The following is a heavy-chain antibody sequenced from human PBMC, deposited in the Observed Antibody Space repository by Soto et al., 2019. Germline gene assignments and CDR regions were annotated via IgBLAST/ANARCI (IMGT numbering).Heavy chain of an antibody. J-gene: IGHJ5*02. D-gene: IGHD3-16*01. V-gene: IGHV3-30*18. CDR3: AKAVRGGWFDP. CDR2: ISFDGSIR. Sequence: QVQLVESGGGVVHPGRSLRLSCAASGFNFRTYGMHWVRQAPGKGLEWLAFISFDGSIRYYGDSVKGRFTISRDNSKNMLYLQMNSLRAEDTAVYYCAKAVRGGWFDPWGKGTLVTVSS. CDR1: GFNFRTYG.